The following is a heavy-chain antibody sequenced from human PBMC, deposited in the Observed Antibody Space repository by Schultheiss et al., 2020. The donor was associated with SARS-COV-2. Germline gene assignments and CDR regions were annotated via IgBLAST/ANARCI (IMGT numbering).Heavy chain of an antibody. V-gene: IGHV3-48*03. D-gene: IGHD6-13*01. Sequence: GGSLRLSCAASGFTFSSYEMNWVRQAPGKGLEWVSYISSSGTTIYYADSVKGRFTISRDNAKNSLYLQMNSLRAEDTAVYYCARNKLSSSWYWVWFDPWGQGTLVTVSS. CDR2: ISSSGTTI. CDR3: ARNKLSSSWYWVWFDP. CDR1: GFTFSSYE. J-gene: IGHJ5*02.